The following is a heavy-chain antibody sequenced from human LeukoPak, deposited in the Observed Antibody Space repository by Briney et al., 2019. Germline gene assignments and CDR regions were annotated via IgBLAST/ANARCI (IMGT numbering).Heavy chain of an antibody. CDR2: INHSGST. J-gene: IGHJ4*02. CDR1: GGSFSGYY. V-gene: IGHV4-34*01. Sequence: SETLSLTCADYGGSFSGYYWSWIRQPPRKGLEWIGEINHSGSTNYNPSLKSRVTISVDTSKNQFSLKLSSVTAADTAVYYCARGPPRQFWSGYYRLDYWGQGTLVTVSS. D-gene: IGHD3-3*01. CDR3: ARGPPRQFWSGYYRLDY.